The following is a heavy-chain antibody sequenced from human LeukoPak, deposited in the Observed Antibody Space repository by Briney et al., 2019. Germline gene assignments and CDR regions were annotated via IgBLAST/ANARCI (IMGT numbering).Heavy chain of an antibody. CDR3: ARRTDRVDDAFDV. J-gene: IGHJ3*01. D-gene: IGHD3/OR15-3a*01. Sequence: GGSLRLSCAASGFTFSSYGMHWVRQAPGKGLEWVAVIWYDGSNKYYADSVKGRFTISRDNSKNTLYLQMNSLRAEDTAVYYCARRTDRVDDAFDVWGQGTMVTVSS. V-gene: IGHV3-33*01. CDR2: IWYDGSNK. CDR1: GFTFSSYG.